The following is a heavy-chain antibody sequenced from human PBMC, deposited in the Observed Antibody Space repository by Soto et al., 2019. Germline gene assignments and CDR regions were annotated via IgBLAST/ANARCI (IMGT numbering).Heavy chain of an antibody. CDR3: APSVGIWTGPGDAFGI. CDR2: IYYSGST. D-gene: IGHD3-9*01. V-gene: IGHV4-59*03. J-gene: IGHJ3*02. Sequence: SSETLSLTCTVSGGSLSSYYWSWIRQPPGKGLEWIGYIYYSGSTNYNPSLKSRVTMTRDTSTSTVYMQLSSLTSEDTAVYYCAPSVGIWTGPGDAFGIWGQGTMVTVSS. CDR1: GGSLSSYY.